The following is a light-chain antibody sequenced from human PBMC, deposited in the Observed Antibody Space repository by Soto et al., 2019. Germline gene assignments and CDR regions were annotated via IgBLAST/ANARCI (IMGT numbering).Light chain of an antibody. J-gene: IGLJ1*01. CDR2: EVS. V-gene: IGLV2-8*01. CDR3: SSYAGSRYV. Sequence: QSALTQPPSASGSPGQSVTISCTGTSSDVGGYNYVSWYQQHPGKAPKLMIYEVSKRPSGVPDRFSGSKSGNTASPTVSGLQAEDEADYYCSSYAGSRYVFGTGTKVTV. CDR1: SSDVGGYNY.